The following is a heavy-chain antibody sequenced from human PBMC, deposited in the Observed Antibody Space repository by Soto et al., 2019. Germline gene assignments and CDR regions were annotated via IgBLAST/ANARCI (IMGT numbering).Heavy chain of an antibody. J-gene: IGHJ4*02. Sequence: PGGSLRLSCAASGFTFSSYAMHWVRQAPGKGLEWVAVISYDGSNKYYADSVKGRFTISRDNSKNTLYLQMNSLRAEDTAVFYCARYFRLLLRVLGILGPWLENGNFDYWGQGTLVTVSS. CDR1: GFTFSSYA. D-gene: IGHD3-22*01. CDR2: ISYDGSNK. CDR3: ARYFRLLLRVLGILGPWLENGNFDY. V-gene: IGHV3-30-3*01.